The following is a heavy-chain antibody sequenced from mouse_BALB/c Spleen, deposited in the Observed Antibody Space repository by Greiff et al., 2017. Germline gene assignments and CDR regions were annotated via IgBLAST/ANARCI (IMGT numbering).Heavy chain of an antibody. D-gene: IGHD2-3*01. V-gene: IGHV1-14*01. CDR1: GYTFTSYV. J-gene: IGHJ2*01. CDR3: ARSGWLLPYFDY. Sequence: EVKLQESGPELVKPGASVKMSCTASGYTFTSYVMHWVKQKPGQGLEWIGYINPYNDGTKYNEKFKGKATLTSDKSSSTAYMELSSLTSEDSAVYYCARSGWLLPYFDYWGQGTTLTVSS. CDR2: INPYNDGT.